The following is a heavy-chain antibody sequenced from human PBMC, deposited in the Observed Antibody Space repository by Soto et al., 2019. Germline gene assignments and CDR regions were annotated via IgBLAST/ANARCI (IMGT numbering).Heavy chain of an antibody. D-gene: IGHD6-13*01. CDR1: GYSFTSYW. CDR3: ARARGAAAGYYYYYGMDV. J-gene: IGHJ6*02. V-gene: IGHV5-51*01. CDR2: IYPGDSDT. Sequence: GESLKISFKGSGYSFTSYWIGWVRQMPGKGLEWMGIIYPGDSDTRYSPSFQGQVTISADKSISTAYLQWSSLKASDTAMYYCARARGAAAGYYYYYGMDVWGQGTTVTVSS.